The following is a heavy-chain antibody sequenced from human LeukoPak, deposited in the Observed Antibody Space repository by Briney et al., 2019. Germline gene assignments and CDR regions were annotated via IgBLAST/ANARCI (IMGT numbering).Heavy chain of an antibody. Sequence: GASVKVSCKASGGTFSSYAISWVRQAPGQGLEWMGGIIPIFGTANYAQKFQGRVTITADESTSTAYMELSSLRSEDTAVYYCARGGYYYDSSGYYYEPYFDYWGQGTLVTVSS. CDR2: IIPIFGTA. CDR1: GGTFSSYA. J-gene: IGHJ4*02. V-gene: IGHV1-69*13. D-gene: IGHD3-22*01. CDR3: ARGGYYYDSSGYYYEPYFDY.